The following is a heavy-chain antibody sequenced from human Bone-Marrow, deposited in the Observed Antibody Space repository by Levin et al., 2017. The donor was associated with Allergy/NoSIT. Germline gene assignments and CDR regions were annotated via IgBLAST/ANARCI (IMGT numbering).Heavy chain of an antibody. J-gene: IGHJ4*02. CDR1: GFSFSNHW. CDR2: INEDGSNT. D-gene: IGHD2-15*01. CDR3: TDIRPDY. V-gene: IGHV3-74*01. Sequence: GGSLRLSCTASGFSFSNHWMEWVRQVPGEGLVWVAHINEDGSNTNYADSVKGRFTISRDNARNTLFLQMNSLRGEDSAIYYCTDIRPDYWGQGTLVTVSS.